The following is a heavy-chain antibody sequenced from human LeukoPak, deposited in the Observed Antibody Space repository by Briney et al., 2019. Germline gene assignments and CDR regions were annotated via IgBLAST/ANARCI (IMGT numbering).Heavy chain of an antibody. Sequence: GGSLRLSCAASVSTFSAYYMHWVRQAPGKGLVWLSRMNGDGSSTTNAHSGRGLPTISTASAKSTVYLQINSRRVEDTAVYQCARMGDYVSSGYDAYLPQWGQGNLVTVSS. CDR3: ARMGDYVSSGYDAYLPQ. V-gene: IGHV3-74*03. D-gene: IGHD3-22*01. CDR1: VSTFSAYY. CDR2: MNGDGSST. J-gene: IGHJ1*01.